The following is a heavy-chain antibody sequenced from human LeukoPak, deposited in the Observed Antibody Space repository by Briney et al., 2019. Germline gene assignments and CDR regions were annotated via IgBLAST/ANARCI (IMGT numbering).Heavy chain of an antibody. J-gene: IGHJ4*02. V-gene: IGHV3-15*01. CDR1: GLTFSKAW. D-gene: IGHD1-14*01. CDR2: IISERSHRGT. CDR3: SSRGVMGDNVIEY. Sequence: MAGRSLRLVCAVSGLTFSKAWMSWVRQARGGWRESVVRIISERSHRGTDHAAAVKATVTISRDESKISSYPHIDTLKREHTPAYYCSSRGVMGDNVIEYWGQGTLVIVSS.